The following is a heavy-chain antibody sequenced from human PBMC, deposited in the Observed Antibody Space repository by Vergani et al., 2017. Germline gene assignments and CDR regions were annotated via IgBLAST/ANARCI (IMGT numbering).Heavy chain of an antibody. V-gene: IGHV4-4*09. CDR1: GGSISSYY. CDR2: IYTSGST. D-gene: IGHD3-22*01. J-gene: IGHJ4*02. CDR3: ARHGDSSGYYLDY. Sequence: QLQLQESGPGLVKPSETLSLTCTVSGGSISSYYWSWIRQPPGKGLEWIGYIYTSGSTNYNPSLKSRVTISVDTSKNQFSLKLSSVTAADTAVYYCARHGDSSGYYLDYWGQGTLVTVSS.